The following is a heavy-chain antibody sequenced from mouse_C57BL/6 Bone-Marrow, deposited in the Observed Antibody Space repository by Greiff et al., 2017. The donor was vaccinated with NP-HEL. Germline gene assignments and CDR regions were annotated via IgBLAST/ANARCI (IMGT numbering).Heavy chain of an antibody. D-gene: IGHD1-1*01. CDR1: GYSFTDYN. Sequence: VQLQPSGPELVKPGASVKISCKASGYSFTDYNMNWVKQSNGKSLEWIGVINPNYGTTSYNQKFKGKAILTVDQSSSTAYMQLNSLTSEDSAVYYCARRAYYVSSYVGYFDYWGQGTTRTVSS. CDR3: ARRAYYVSSYVGYFDY. J-gene: IGHJ2*01. V-gene: IGHV1-39*01. CDR2: INPNYGTT.